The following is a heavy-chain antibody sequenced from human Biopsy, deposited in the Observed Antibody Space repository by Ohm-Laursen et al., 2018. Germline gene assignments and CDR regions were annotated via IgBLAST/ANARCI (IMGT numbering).Heavy chain of an antibody. CDR1: GGSISSSTPYY. Sequence: SETLSLTCAVSGGSISSSTPYYWAWLRQPPGKGLEWIGSIYNTETTFYNPSLKSRVTISVDTSTNHFSLKVSSVTAADTALYFCARHPTGFWFDPWGHGTLVTVSS. V-gene: IGHV4-39*01. J-gene: IGHJ5*02. CDR2: IYNTETT. CDR3: ARHPTGFWFDP.